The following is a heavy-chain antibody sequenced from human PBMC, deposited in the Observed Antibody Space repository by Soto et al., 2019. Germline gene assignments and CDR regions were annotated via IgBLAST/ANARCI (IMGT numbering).Heavy chain of an antibody. Sequence: EVQLVESGGGLVQPGGSLRLSCAASGFTFSSYSMSWVRQAPGKGLEWVSYISSSSSTIYYADSVKGRFTISRDNAKNTLYLQMYSLRAEDTAVYYCARVARANYDILTGYVYYFEYWSQGTLVTVSA. V-gene: IGHV3-48*01. CDR3: ARVARANYDILTGYVYYFEY. D-gene: IGHD3-9*01. CDR2: ISSSSSTI. J-gene: IGHJ4*02. CDR1: GFTFSSYS.